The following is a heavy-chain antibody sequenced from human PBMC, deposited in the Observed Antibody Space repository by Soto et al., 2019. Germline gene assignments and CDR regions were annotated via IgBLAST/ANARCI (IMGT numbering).Heavy chain of an antibody. J-gene: IGHJ5*02. CDR2: IYPGDSDT. V-gene: IGHV5-51*01. CDR1: VYSFTSYW. Sequence: EVQLVQSGAEVKKPGESLKISCKGSVYSFTSYWIGWVRQMPGKGLEWMGIIYPGDSDTRYSPSFQGQVTISADKSISTAYLQWSSLKASDTAMYYCARRSLAARPYNWFDPWGQGTLVTVSS. D-gene: IGHD6-6*01. CDR3: ARRSLAARPYNWFDP.